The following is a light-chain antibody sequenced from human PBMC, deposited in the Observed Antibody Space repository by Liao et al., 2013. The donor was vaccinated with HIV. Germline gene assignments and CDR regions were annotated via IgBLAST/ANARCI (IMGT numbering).Light chain of an antibody. V-gene: IGLV3-21*04. CDR3: QVWDSSSDHPVV. Sequence: SSVLTQPSSLSLAPGKTAMITCGGDNVARQGVHWYQQKPGQAPVLVISYDRNRPSGIPDRFSGSSSGNTATLTISRVEAGDEADYYCQVWDSSSDHPVVFGGGTKLTVL. J-gene: IGLJ2*01. CDR2: YDR. CDR1: NVARQG.